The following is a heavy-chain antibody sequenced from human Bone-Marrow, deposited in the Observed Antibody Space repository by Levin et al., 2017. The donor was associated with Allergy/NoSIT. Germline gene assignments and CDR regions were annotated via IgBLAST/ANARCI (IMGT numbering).Heavy chain of an antibody. CDR3: VKGYGMDV. J-gene: IGHJ6*02. V-gene: IGHV3-23*01. CDR1: GFTFNNYA. Sequence: GGSLRLSCAASGFTFNNYAMTWVRQAPGRGLEWVSGITSGGTTFNADSVKGRFSISRDNSENTLYLQMNSLGAEDTAIYYCVKGYGMDVWGQGTTVTVSS. CDR2: ITSGGTT.